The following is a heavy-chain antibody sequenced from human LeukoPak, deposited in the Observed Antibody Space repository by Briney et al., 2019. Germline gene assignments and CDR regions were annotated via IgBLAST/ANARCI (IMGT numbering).Heavy chain of an antibody. J-gene: IGHJ4*02. V-gene: IGHV3-48*03. CDR3: ARGGSRYSGSYYHGNAGLFLDY. Sequence: PGGSLRLSCAASGFTFSSYEMNWVRQAPGKGLEWVSYISSSGSTIYYADSVKGRFTISRDNAKNTLYLQMNSLRAEDTAVYYCARGGSRYSGSYYHGNAGLFLDYWGQGTLVTVSS. CDR2: ISSSGSTI. CDR1: GFTFSSYE. D-gene: IGHD1-26*01.